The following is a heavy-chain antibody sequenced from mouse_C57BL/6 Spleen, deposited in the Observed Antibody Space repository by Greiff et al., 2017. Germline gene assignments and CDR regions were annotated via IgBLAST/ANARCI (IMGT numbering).Heavy chain of an antibody. V-gene: IGHV1-82*01. Sequence: VQLQQSGPELVKPGASVKISCKASGYAFSSSWMNWVKQRPGKGLEWIGRIYPGDGDTNYNGKFKGKATLTADKSSSTAYMQLSSLTSEDSAVYFCARPYGSSPYAMDDWGQGTSVTVSS. CDR3: ARPYGSSPYAMDD. CDR1: GYAFSSSW. J-gene: IGHJ4*01. CDR2: IYPGDGDT. D-gene: IGHD1-1*01.